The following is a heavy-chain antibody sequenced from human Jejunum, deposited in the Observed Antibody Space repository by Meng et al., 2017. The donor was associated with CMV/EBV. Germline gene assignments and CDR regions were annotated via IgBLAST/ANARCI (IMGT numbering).Heavy chain of an antibody. V-gene: IGHV6-1*01. CDR3: ARDLSLRFDY. D-gene: IGHD2-15*01. J-gene: IGHJ4*02. CDR2: TYYRSKWFR. Sequence: AISGDSVSSNRFAWNWIRQSPSRGLEWLGRTYYRSKWFRDYGVSVKSRITINPDTSKNQFFLHLNSVTPEDTAVYYCARDLSLRFDYWGQGALVTVSS. CDR1: GDSVSSNRFA.